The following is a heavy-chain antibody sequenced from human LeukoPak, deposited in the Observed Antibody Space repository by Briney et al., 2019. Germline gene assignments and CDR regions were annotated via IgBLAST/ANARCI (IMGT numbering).Heavy chain of an antibody. CDR1: GYSISSGYY. Sequence: PSETLSLTCAVSGYSISSGYYWSWIRQPPGKGLEWIGEINHSGSTNYNPSLKSRVTISVDTSKNQFSLKLSSVTAADTAVYYCAGVPWAAAGIYYYYYMDVWGKGTTVTVSS. D-gene: IGHD6-13*01. CDR2: INHSGST. J-gene: IGHJ6*03. V-gene: IGHV4-34*01. CDR3: AGVPWAAAGIYYYYYMDV.